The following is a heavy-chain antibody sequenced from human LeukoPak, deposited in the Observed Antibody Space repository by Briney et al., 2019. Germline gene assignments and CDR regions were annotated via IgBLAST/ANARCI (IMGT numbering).Heavy chain of an antibody. CDR1: AGTFSSYA. V-gene: IGHV1-69*13. Sequence: ASVKVSCKASAGTFSSYAISWVRHAPGQGLEWMGGIIPIFGTANYAQKFQGRVTITADESTSTAYMELSSLRSEDTAVYYCARVPYYYDSSGYYPDRYYYYMDVWGKGTTVTVSS. CDR3: ARVPYYYDSSGYYPDRYYYYMDV. CDR2: IIPIFGTA. D-gene: IGHD3-22*01. J-gene: IGHJ6*03.